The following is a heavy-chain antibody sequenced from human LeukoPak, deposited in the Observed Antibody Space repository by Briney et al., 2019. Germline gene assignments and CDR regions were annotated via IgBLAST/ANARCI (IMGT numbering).Heavy chain of an antibody. CDR2: INSNTGNP. V-gene: IGHV7-4-1*02. D-gene: IGHD3-10*01. CDR3: ARGNYYVDY. Sequence: ASVTVSCTASGYTFTNYAMNWVRQAPGQGLEWMGWINSNTGNPTYAQGFTGRFVFSLDTSVSAAYLQISSLKTEDTAVYYCARGNYYVDYWGQGTLVTVSS. J-gene: IGHJ4*02. CDR1: GYTFTNYA.